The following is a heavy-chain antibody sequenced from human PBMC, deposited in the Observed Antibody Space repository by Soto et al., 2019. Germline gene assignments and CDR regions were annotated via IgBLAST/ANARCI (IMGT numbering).Heavy chain of an antibody. J-gene: IGHJ5*02. D-gene: IGHD3-16*01. V-gene: IGHV1-8*01. CDR2: MNPGSGDT. CDR3: ARMATFGSLNWFDP. Sequence: ASVKFSCNASGYSFTNNDVTWVRQATGQGLEWMGWMNPGSGDTGYAQKFQGRVTMTRDISIATAYMELSSLRSDDTAIYYCARMATFGSLNWFDPWGQGTLVTVSS. CDR1: GYSFTNND.